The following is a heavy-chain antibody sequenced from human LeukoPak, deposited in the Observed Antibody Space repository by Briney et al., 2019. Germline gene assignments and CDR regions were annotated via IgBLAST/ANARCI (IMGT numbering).Heavy chain of an antibody. Sequence: ASVKVSCEASGYTFTSYDINWVRQATGQGLEWMGWMNPNSGNTGYAQKFQGRVTMTRNTSISTAYMELSSLRSEDTAVYYCARIPSKSPYSTKKNWFDPWGQGTLVTVSS. CDR3: ARIPSKSPYSTKKNWFDP. CDR2: MNPNSGNT. CDR1: GYTFTSYD. V-gene: IGHV1-8*01. D-gene: IGHD6-13*01. J-gene: IGHJ5*02.